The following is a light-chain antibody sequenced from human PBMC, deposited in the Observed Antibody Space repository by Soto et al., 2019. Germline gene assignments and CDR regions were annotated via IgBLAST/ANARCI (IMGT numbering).Light chain of an antibody. V-gene: IGKV1-39*01. J-gene: IGKJ2*01. CDR2: AAS. Sequence: DIQKTQSPSSLSASVGDRVTITCRASQSISTYLNWYQQKPGKAPKLLIYAASSLQSGVPSRFSGSGSGTDFTLTISSRQPEDFASYYCQQSYSTPYTFGQGTKLEIK. CDR1: QSISTY. CDR3: QQSYSTPYT.